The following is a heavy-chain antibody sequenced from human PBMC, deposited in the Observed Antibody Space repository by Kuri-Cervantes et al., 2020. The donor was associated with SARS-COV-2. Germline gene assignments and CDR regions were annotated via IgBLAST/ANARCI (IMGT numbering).Heavy chain of an antibody. V-gene: IGHV1-69*04. D-gene: IGHD4-11*01. CDR3: ARDSEMTRDAFEI. Sequence: SVKVSCKASGGTLSTYTITWVRQAPGQGLEWMGRIIPVLRVENYAQKFQGRVTITADKSTNTACMELTSLRSEDTAVYYCARDSEMTRDAFEIWGQGTMVTVSS. J-gene: IGHJ3*02. CDR1: GGTLSTYT. CDR2: IIPVLRVE.